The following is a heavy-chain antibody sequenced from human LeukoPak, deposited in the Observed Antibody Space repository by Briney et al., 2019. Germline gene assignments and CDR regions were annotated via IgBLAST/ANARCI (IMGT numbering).Heavy chain of an antibody. V-gene: IGHV3-7*01. CDR3: AREEPLGELGSY. D-gene: IGHD1-26*01. CDR2: IKRDGSEN. Sequence: GGSLRLSCAASGFTFSSYGMSWVRQAPGKGLEWVANIKRDGSENFYVDSVKGRFTISRDNAKNSLYLQMNTLRAEDTAVYYCAREEPLGELGSYWGQGTLVTVSS. CDR1: GFTFSSYG. J-gene: IGHJ4*02.